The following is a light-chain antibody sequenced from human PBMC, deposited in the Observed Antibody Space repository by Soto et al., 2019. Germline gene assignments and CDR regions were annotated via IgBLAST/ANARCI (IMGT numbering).Light chain of an antibody. V-gene: IGLV2-14*01. CDR2: DVS. Sequence: QSALTQPASVSGSPGQSITISCTGTSSDVGGYNFVSWYQQHPGTAPKLMIYDVSNRPSGVSNRVSGSKSSNTASLTISGLQPEDEADYYCSSYTSSSTVVFGGGTKLTVL. CDR3: SSYTSSSTVV. J-gene: IGLJ2*01. CDR1: SSDVGGYNF.